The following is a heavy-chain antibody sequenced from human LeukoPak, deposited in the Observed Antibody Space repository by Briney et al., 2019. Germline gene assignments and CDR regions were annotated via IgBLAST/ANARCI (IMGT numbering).Heavy chain of an antibody. CDR2: TWYDGSNN. V-gene: IGHV3-33*01. Sequence: GGSLRLSCAASGFSLSEHGMHWVRQAPGKGPEWVTVTWYDGSNNYYADSVRGRFTISRDNSKNTLYLEMNSLRAEDTAVYHCARDGYFGSDWFDGWGPGRMVIV. D-gene: IGHD3-10*01. CDR1: GFSLSEHG. CDR3: ARDGYFGSDWFDG. J-gene: IGHJ3*01.